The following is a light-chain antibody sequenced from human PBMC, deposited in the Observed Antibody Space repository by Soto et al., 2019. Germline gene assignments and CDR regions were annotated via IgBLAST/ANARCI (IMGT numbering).Light chain of an antibody. J-gene: IGKJ5*01. V-gene: IGKV3-15*01. Sequence: EVVLTQSPGTLSLSRCEIATLSCRASERIYSSLAWYQQKPGQAPRLLIYDASTRAPGIPARFSGSGSGTELTLTISSLQSDDFAVYHCQQYNNWPPTFGHGTRLEIK. CDR1: ERIYSS. CDR3: QQYNNWPPT. CDR2: DAS.